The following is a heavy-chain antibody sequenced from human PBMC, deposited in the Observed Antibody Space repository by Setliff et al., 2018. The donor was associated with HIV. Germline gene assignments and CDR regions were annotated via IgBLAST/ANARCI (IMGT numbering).Heavy chain of an antibody. D-gene: IGHD1-26*01. CDR3: ARDGGSYYGYYYGMDV. CDR2: ISSQSTYT. V-gene: IGHV3-11*06. J-gene: IGHJ6*02. CDR1: GFTFGEYG. Sequence: PGGSLRLSCLGSGFTFGEYGMSWIRQAPGKGLEWVSYISSQSTYTNYADSVRGRFTISRDNAKESLYLQMNSLRAEDTAVYYCARDGGSYYGYYYGMDVWGQGTTVTVSS.